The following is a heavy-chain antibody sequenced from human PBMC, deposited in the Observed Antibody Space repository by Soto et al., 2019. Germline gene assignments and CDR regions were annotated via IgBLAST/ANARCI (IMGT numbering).Heavy chain of an antibody. Sequence: QVQLVESGGGVVQPGRSLRLSCAASGFTFSSYGMHWVRQAPGKGLEWVAVIWYDGSNKYYADSVKGRFTISRDNSKNTLSLQMNSLRAADADVYYCAGAGTYGSGGCCYPPCASWGPGALVTVSS. CDR3: AGAGTYGSGGCCYPPCAS. D-gene: IGHD2-15*01. J-gene: IGHJ5*02. CDR1: GFTFSSYG. CDR2: IWYDGSNK. V-gene: IGHV3-33*01.